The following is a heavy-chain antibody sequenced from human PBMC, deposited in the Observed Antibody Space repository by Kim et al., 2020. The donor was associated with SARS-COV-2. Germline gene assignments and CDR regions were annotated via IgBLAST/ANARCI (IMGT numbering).Heavy chain of an antibody. D-gene: IGHD3-10*01. CDR1: GVSISDYY. V-gene: IGHV4-59*01. CDR2: IYYSGST. CDR3: ARDRGQGPPTAFDI. Sequence: SETLSLTCTVSGVSISDYYWSWIRQPPGKGLEWITYIYYSGSTNYNPSLKSRVTISVETSTNQFSLKLSSVTAADTAVYYCARDRGQGPPTAFDIWGQGTMAPVPS. J-gene: IGHJ3*02.